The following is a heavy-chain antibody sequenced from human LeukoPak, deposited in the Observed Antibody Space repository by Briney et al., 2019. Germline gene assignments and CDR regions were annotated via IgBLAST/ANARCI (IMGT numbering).Heavy chain of an antibody. V-gene: IGHV4-59*01. CDR1: GGSISNYY. J-gene: IGHJ5*02. CDR3: ARLHDTMVRVNWFDP. CDR2: IYYSGST. Sequence: SETLSLTCTVSGGSISNYYWSWIRQPPGKGLEWIGYIYYSGSTNYNPSLKSRVTISVDTSKNQFSLKLSSVTAADTAVYYCARLHDTMVRVNWFDPWGQGTLVTVSS. D-gene: IGHD3-10*01.